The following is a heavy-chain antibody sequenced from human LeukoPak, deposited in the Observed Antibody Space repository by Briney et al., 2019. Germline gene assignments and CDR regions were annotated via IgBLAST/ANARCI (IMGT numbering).Heavy chain of an antibody. Sequence: SVKVSCKASGGTFSGYAISWVRQAPGQGLEWMGGIIPIFGTANYAQKFQGRVTITADESTSTAYMELSSLRSEDTAAYYCVRGYSYGFYFDYWGQGFLVTVSS. CDR2: IIPIFGTA. J-gene: IGHJ4*02. D-gene: IGHD5-18*01. CDR3: VRGYSYGFYFDY. CDR1: GGTFSGYA. V-gene: IGHV1-69*01.